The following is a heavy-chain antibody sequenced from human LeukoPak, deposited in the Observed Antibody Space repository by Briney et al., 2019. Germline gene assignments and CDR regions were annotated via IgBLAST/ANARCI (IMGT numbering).Heavy chain of an antibody. CDR2: IYYSGST. CDR1: GGSISSYY. V-gene: IGHV4-59*13. CDR3: ARVIPVAGDAFDI. J-gene: IGHJ3*02. D-gene: IGHD6-19*01. Sequence: ETLSLTCTVSGGSISSYYWSWIRQPPGKGLEWIGYIYYSGSTNYNPSLKSRVTISVDTSKNQFSLKLSSVTAADTAVYYCARVIPVAGDAFDIWGQGTMVTVSS.